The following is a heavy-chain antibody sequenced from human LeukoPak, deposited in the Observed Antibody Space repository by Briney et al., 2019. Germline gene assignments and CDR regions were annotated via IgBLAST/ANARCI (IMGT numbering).Heavy chain of an antibody. CDR1: GFTFSSYA. V-gene: IGHV3-23*01. CDR3: AKSSQPYYYGSGSYSPSSPYFDY. D-gene: IGHD3-10*01. CDR2: ISGSGGST. Sequence: GGSLRLSCAASGFTFSSYAMSWVRQAPGKGLEWVSAISGSGGSTYHADSVKGRFTISRDNSKNTLYLQMNSLRAEDTAVYYCAKSSQPYYYGSGSYSPSSPYFDYWGQGTLVTVSS. J-gene: IGHJ4*02.